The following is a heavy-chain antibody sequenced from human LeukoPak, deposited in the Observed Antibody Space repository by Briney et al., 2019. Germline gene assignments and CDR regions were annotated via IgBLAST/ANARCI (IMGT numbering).Heavy chain of an antibody. CDR3: ARGEGDYVWGSYRQGAFDI. CDR1: GGSFSGYY. V-gene: IGHV4-34*01. Sequence: SETLSLTCAVYGGSFSGYYWSWIRQPPGKGLEWIGEINHSGSTNYNPSLKSRVTISVDTSKNQFSLKLSSVTAADTAVYYCARGEGDYVWGSYRQGAFDIWGQGTMVTVPS. J-gene: IGHJ3*02. D-gene: IGHD3-16*02. CDR2: INHSGST.